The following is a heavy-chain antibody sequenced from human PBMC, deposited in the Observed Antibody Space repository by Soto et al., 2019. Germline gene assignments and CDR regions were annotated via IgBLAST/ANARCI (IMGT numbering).Heavy chain of an antibody. J-gene: IGHJ4*02. Sequence: GASVKISCKASGYTFTSYAMHWVRQAPGQRLEWMGWINAGNGNTKYSQKFQGRVTITRDTSASTAYMELSSLRSEDTAVYYCAREDSSGYYYFSYFDYWGQGTTVTVSS. CDR2: INAGNGNT. D-gene: IGHD3-22*01. CDR1: GYTFTSYA. CDR3: AREDSSGYYYFSYFDY. V-gene: IGHV1-3*01.